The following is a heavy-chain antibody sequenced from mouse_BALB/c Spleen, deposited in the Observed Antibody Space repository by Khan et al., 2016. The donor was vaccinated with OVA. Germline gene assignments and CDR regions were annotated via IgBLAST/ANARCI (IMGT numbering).Heavy chain of an antibody. V-gene: IGHV1-18*01. CDR2: VNPNNGGT. CDR3: AIYHGYFDV. D-gene: IGHD1-1*01. CDR1: GYSFTGYY. J-gene: IGHJ1*01. Sequence: EVQLQQSGPDLVKPGASVKISCKASGYSFTGYYIHWVKQSHGKSLEWIGRVNPNNGGTNSNQKFKGQAILTVDKSSNTAYMELRSLTSEDSAVYSCAIYHGYFDVWGAGTTVTVSS.